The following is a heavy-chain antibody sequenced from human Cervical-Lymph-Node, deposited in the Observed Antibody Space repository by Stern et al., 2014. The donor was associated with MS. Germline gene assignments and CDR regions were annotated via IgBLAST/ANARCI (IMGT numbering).Heavy chain of an antibody. Sequence: QVQLQESGPGQLRPSGTLSLTCNRPGAYITSHFWSWIRQHPGKGLEWIGYIYYRGTTNYNASLKGRVAISIATSKTQFSLRLSSVTPADTAVYYCARATDLWGQGALVTVSS. CDR1: GAYITSHF. J-gene: IGHJ5*02. CDR2: IYYRGTT. V-gene: IGHV4-59*11. CDR3: ARATDL.